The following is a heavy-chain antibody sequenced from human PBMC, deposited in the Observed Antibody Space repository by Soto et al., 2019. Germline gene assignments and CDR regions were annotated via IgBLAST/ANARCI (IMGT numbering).Heavy chain of an antibody. CDR1: GFTFSSYG. V-gene: IGHV3-33*01. CDR2: IWYDGGNK. CDR3: ARDLDSTVVRGDFDY. Sequence: GGSLRLSCAASGFTFSSYGMHWVRQAPGKGLEWVAVIWYDGGNKYYADSVKGRFTISRDNSKNTLYLQMNSLRAEDTAVYYCARDLDSTVVRGDFDYWGQGTLVTVSS. D-gene: IGHD4-17*01. J-gene: IGHJ4*02.